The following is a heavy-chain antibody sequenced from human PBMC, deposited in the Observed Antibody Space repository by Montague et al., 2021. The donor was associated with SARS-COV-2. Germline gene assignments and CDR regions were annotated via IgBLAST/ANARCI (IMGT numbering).Heavy chain of an antibody. D-gene: IGHD3-22*01. V-gene: IGHV4-59*01. CDR1: GASMSGSY. CDR2: IYSSGST. CDR3: VREGRSSAYAMDY. J-gene: IGHJ4*02. Sequence: SETLSLTCTVSGASMSGSYWGWVRQPPGKGPEWIGNIYSSGSTHYNPSLKSRVTISVDTSKSQFPLRLTSVTAADTAVYYCVREGRSSAYAMDYWGQGTLVTASS.